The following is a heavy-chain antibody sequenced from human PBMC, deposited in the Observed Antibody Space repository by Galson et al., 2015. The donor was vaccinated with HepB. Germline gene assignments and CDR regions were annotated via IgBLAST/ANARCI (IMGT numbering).Heavy chain of an antibody. V-gene: IGHV1-69*13. J-gene: IGHJ6*03. Sequence: SVKVSCKASGGTFSSYAISWVRQAPGQGLEWMGGIIPIFGTANYAQKFQGRVTITADESTSTAYMELSSLRSEDTAVYYCAREPHGTLYMDVWGKGTTVTVSS. CDR1: GGTFSSYA. CDR2: IIPIFGTA. D-gene: IGHD6-13*01. CDR3: AREPHGTLYMDV.